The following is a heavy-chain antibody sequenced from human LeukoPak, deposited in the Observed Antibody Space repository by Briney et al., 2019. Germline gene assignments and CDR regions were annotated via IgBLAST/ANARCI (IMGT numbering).Heavy chain of an antibody. D-gene: IGHD6-13*01. CDR3: ARAYSSTWSKEGLDS. J-gene: IGHJ4*02. Sequence: GGSLRLSCVASGFTFSSFAMSWVRQAPGKGLEWVSSISTSGGNTHYVDSVKGRFTISRDNSKNTLFLQMNSLRDEDTAMYYCARAYSSTWSKEGLDSWGQGIPVTVSS. CDR1: GFTFSSFA. V-gene: IGHV3-23*01. CDR2: ISTSGGNT.